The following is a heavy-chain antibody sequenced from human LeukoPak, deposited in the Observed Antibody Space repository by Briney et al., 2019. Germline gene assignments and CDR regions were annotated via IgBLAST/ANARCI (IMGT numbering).Heavy chain of an antibody. CDR3: AKSDFDWLLKSPFGY. Sequence: GGSLRLSCAASGLTFSSYAMSWVRQAPGKGLEWVSAISGSGGSTYYADSVKGRFTISRDNSKNTLYLQMNSLRAEDTAVYYCAKSDFDWLLKSPFGYWGQGTLVTVSS. D-gene: IGHD3-9*01. V-gene: IGHV3-23*01. J-gene: IGHJ4*02. CDR1: GLTFSSYA. CDR2: ISGSGGST.